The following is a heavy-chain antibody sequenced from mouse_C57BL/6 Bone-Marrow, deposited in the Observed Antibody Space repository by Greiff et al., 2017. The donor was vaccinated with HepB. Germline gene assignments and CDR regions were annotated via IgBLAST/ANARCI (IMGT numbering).Heavy chain of an antibody. CDR3: ARRRDYDVRAYAMDY. CDR2: ISSGSSTI. D-gene: IGHD2-4*01. J-gene: IGHJ4*01. Sequence: DVQLQESGGGLVKPGGSLKLSCAASGFTFSDYGMHWVRQAPEKGLEWVAYISSGSSTIYYADTVKGRFTISRDNAKNTLFLQMTSLRSEDTAMYYCARRRDYDVRAYAMDYWGQGTSVTVSS. CDR1: GFTFSDYG. V-gene: IGHV5-17*01.